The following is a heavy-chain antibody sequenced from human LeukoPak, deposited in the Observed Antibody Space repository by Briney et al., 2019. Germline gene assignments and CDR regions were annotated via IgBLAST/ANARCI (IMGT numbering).Heavy chain of an antibody. CDR2: ISGSGDST. J-gene: IGHJ4*02. CDR1: GFTFSSYA. V-gene: IGHV3-23*01. CDR3: AKRGSYGYPFDY. D-gene: IGHD5-18*01. Sequence: GGSLGLSCAASGFTFSSYAMSWVRQAPGKGLEWVSIISGSGDSTYYADSVKGRFTVSRDKSKNTLYLQMNSLRAEDTAVYYCAKRGSYGYPFDYWGQGTLVTVSS.